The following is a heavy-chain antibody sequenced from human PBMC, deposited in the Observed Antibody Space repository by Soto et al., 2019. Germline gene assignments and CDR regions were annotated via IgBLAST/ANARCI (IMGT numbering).Heavy chain of an antibody. CDR1: GFTFSRHA. V-gene: IGHV3-23*01. Sequence: EVQLLESGGGLVQPGGSLRLSCAASGFTFSRHAMSWVRQAPGKGLEWVSTLSAFENTYYADSVKGRFIISRDISKNTLSLQMNSLRVDDTAVYYCAKDPRAYSTNMGYYFDYWGQGSLVTVSS. J-gene: IGHJ4*02. CDR3: AKDPRAYSTNMGYYFDY. D-gene: IGHD6-13*01. CDR2: LSAFENT.